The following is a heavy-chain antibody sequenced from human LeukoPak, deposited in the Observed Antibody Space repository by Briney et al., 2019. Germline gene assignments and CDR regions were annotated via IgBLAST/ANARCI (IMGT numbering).Heavy chain of an antibody. Sequence: ASVKVSCKASGYTFTSYGISWVRQAPGQGLEWMGWISAYNGNTNYAQKLQGRVTMTTDTSASTAYMELRRLRSDDTAVYYCASSSWYDYWYFDLWGRGTLVTVSS. V-gene: IGHV1-18*01. J-gene: IGHJ2*01. CDR3: ASSSWYDYWYFDL. D-gene: IGHD6-13*01. CDR1: GYTFTSYG. CDR2: ISAYNGNT.